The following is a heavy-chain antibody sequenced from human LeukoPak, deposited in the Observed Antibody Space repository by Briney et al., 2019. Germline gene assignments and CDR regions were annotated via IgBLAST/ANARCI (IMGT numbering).Heavy chain of an antibody. D-gene: IGHD6-19*01. Sequence: GASVKVSCKASGGTFNSYAISWVRQAPGQGLEWMGGIIPIFGTANYAQKFQGRVTITADESTSTAYMELSSLRSEDTAVYYCARDGDSSGWYGGVNYWGQGTLVTVSS. CDR3: ARDGDSSGWYGGVNY. CDR1: GGTFNSYA. V-gene: IGHV1-69*13. J-gene: IGHJ4*02. CDR2: IIPIFGTA.